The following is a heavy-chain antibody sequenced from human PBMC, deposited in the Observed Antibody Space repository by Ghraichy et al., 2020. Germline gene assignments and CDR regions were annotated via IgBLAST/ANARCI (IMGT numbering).Heavy chain of an antibody. J-gene: IGHJ1*01. Sequence: GGSLRLSCAASGFTFSSYAMTWVRQAPGKGLEWVAAISVSGGSTYHADSVKGRFTISRDNSKNTLYLQMNSLRAEDTAVYYCANPTVTTKYFQHWGQGTLVTVSS. CDR2: ISVSGGST. CDR1: GFTFSSYA. V-gene: IGHV3-23*01. D-gene: IGHD4-17*01. CDR3: ANPTVTTKYFQH.